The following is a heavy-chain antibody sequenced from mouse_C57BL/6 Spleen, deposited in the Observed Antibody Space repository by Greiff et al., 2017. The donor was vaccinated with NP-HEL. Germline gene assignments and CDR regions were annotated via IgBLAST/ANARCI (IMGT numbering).Heavy chain of an antibody. J-gene: IGHJ2*01. Sequence: LQESGAELVKPGASVKLSCKASGYTFTTYPIEWVKQNPGKSLEWIGNFHPYNDDTKYNEKFKGKATFTVEKSSSTVYLELSRLTSDDSAVYYCARGCGGYFDDWGKGTTLTVSS. V-gene: IGHV1-47*01. CDR3: ARGCGGYFDD. CDR1: GYTFTTYP. D-gene: IGHD3-2*02. CDR2: FHPYNDDT.